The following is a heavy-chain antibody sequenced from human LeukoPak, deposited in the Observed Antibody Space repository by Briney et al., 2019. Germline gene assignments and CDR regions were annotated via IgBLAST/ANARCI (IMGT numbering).Heavy chain of an antibody. Sequence: SETLSLTCAVFGESFRGYCGSWIRQTPGKGLEWIGDINHVGSTNYNPSLKSRVTISVDTSKNLFSLRLTSVTATDTAVYYCARRWNYGRNCYIDVWGNGATVSVSS. CDR3: ARRWNYGRNCYIDV. D-gene: IGHD1-7*01. CDR2: INHVGST. V-gene: IGHV4-34*01. J-gene: IGHJ6*03. CDR1: GESFRGYC.